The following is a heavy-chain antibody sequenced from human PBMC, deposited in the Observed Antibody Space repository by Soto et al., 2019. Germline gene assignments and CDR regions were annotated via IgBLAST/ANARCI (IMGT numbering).Heavy chain of an antibody. CDR3: ARSENYYYYMDV. V-gene: IGHV6-1*01. CDR2: TYYRSRWYN. Sequence: SQTLSLTCVISGDSVSSNSAAWNWIRQSPSRGLEWLGRTYYRSRWYNDYAVSVKSRITVNPDTSKNQFSLHLDSVTPEDTAVYYCARSENYYYYMDVWGKGTTVTVSS. CDR1: GDSVSSNSAA. J-gene: IGHJ6*03.